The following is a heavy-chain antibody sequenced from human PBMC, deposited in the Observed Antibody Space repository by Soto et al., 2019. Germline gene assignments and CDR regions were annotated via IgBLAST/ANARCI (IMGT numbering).Heavy chain of an antibody. D-gene: IGHD3-3*01. J-gene: IGHJ4*02. CDR1: GYSFTSYW. Sequence: PGESLKISCKGSGYSFTSYWISWVRQMPGKGLEWMGRIDPSDSYTNYSPSFQGHVTISADKSISTAYLQWSSLKASDTAMYYCARLEPLMYYDFWSGYYVPFDYWGQGTLVTVSS. CDR3: ARLEPLMYYDFWSGYYVPFDY. V-gene: IGHV5-10-1*01. CDR2: IDPSDSYT.